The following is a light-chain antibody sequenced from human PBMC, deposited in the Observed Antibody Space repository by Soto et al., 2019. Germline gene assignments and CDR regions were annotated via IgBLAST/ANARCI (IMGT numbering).Light chain of an antibody. CDR1: SNDVGGYNY. J-gene: IGLJ2*01. CDR2: EVS. CDR3: SSYTSSSTHVV. Sequence: QSALTQPASVSGSPGQSITISCTGTSNDVGGYNYVSWYQQHPGKAPKLMISEVSNRPSGVSNRFSGSKSGNTASLTISGLLAEDEADYYCSSYTSSSTHVVFGGGTKVTVL. V-gene: IGLV2-14*01.